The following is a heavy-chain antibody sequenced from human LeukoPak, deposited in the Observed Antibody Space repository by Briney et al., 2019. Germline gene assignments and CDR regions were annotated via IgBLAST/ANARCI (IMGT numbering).Heavy chain of an antibody. Sequence: ASVKVSCKASGYTFTSYYMHWVRQAPGQGLEWMGWINPNSGGTNYAQKFQGRVTMTRDTSISTAYMELSRLRSDDTAVYYCARDLFAYYYDSSGYKFGVDYWGQGTLVTVSS. CDR1: GYTFTSYY. J-gene: IGHJ4*02. CDR3: ARDLFAYYYDSSGYKFGVDY. CDR2: INPNSGGT. D-gene: IGHD3-22*01. V-gene: IGHV1-2*02.